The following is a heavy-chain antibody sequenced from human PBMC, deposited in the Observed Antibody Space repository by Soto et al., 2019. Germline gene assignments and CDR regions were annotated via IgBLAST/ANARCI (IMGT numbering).Heavy chain of an antibody. J-gene: IGHJ4*02. CDR3: ARDHPDRGYCSGGSCYSSYLSYYFDY. Sequence: QVQLVESGGGVVQPGRSLRLSCAASGFTFSSYGMHWVRQAPGKGLEWVAVIWYDGSNKYYADSVKGRFTISRDNYKNTLYLQMNSLRAEDTAVYYCARDHPDRGYCSGGSCYSSYLSYYFDYWGQGTLVTVSS. CDR1: GFTFSSYG. CDR2: IWYDGSNK. D-gene: IGHD2-15*01. V-gene: IGHV3-33*01.